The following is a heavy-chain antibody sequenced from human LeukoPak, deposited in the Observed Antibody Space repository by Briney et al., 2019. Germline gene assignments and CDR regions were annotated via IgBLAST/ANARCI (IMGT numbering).Heavy chain of an antibody. J-gene: IGHJ4*02. V-gene: IGHV3-74*01. CDR3: SKDRWLGGTSSFDH. D-gene: IGHD1-26*01. CDR1: GFTFRSYW. Sequence: PGGSLRLSCAASGFTFRSYWMHWVRQAPGKGLVWVSRINRDGSSTNYADSVKGRFTISRDNAKNTLYLQMNSLRAEDTAVYYCSKDRWLGGTSSFDHWGQGTLVTVSS. CDR2: INRDGSST.